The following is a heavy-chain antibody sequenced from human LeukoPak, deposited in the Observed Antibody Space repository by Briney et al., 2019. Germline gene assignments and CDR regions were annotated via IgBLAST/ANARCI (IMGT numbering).Heavy chain of an antibody. Sequence: PGGSLRLSCAASGFIFSSYSMNWVRQAPGKGLEWVSSISRSSSYIYYADSVKGRFTISRDNAKNSLYLQMNSLRAEDTAVYYCARGDGGATDLRHFVYGVDVWGQGTTVTVSS. CDR3: ARGDGGATDLRHFVYGVDV. CDR1: GFIFSSYS. D-gene: IGHD3-9*01. V-gene: IGHV3-21*01. J-gene: IGHJ6*02. CDR2: ISRSSSYI.